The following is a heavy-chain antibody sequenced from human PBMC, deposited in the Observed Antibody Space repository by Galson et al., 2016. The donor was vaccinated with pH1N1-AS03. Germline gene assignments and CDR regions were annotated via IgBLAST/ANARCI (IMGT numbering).Heavy chain of an antibody. CDR3: RLWDPRYSSCWSGGDY. CDR2: IAYDGYT. D-gene: IGHD1-26*01. J-gene: IGHJ4*02. CDR1: GGSLAGSKYY. Sequence: ETLSLTCIVSGGSLAGSKYYWGWIRQTPGKGLEWLGTIAYDGYTHSNPSLKSRVTVSVDTSKNEFSLRPTSVAAADTAMYYSRLWDPRYSSCWSGGDYWGQGRMVTVSS. V-gene: IGHV4-39*07.